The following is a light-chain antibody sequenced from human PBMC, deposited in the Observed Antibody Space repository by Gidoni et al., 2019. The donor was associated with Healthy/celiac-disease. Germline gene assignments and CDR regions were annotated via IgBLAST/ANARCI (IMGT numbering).Light chain of an antibody. CDR2: AAS. V-gene: IGKV1-39*01. Sequence: DIQMTQSPSSLSASVGDRVTITCRASQSISSYLNWYQQKPGKAPKLLIYAASSSQSGVPSRFSGSGSGTDFTLTISSLQPEDFATYYCQQSYSTPMYTFXXXTKLEIK. J-gene: IGKJ2*01. CDR1: QSISSY. CDR3: QQSYSTPMYT.